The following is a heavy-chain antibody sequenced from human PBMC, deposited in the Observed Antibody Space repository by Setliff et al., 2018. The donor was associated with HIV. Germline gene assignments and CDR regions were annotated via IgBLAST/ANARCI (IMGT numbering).Heavy chain of an antibody. D-gene: IGHD4-17*01. J-gene: IGHJ6*02. Sequence: LSLTCTVSGGSISSDDYYWNWIRQPPGKGLEWIGRIYTSGSTNYNPSLKSRVTMSVDTSKNQFSLKLSSVTAADTAVYYCARGRLPTGMDVWGQGTTVTV. CDR2: IYTSGST. V-gene: IGHV4-61*02. CDR3: ARGRLPTGMDV. CDR1: GGSISSDDYY.